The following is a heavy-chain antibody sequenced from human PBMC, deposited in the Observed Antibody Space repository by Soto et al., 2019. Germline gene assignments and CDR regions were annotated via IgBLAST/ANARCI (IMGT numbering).Heavy chain of an antibody. CDR1: GYTFTNYG. Sequence: QVQLVQSGAEVKKPGASVKVSCKASGYTFTNYGISWVRQAPGQGLEWMGWISAYNGNTNYAQNLQGRVTMTTDTATSTADMERRSRRSDDTAVYYCASRGKYGDGTFDYWGQGTLVTVSS. D-gene: IGHD4-17*01. CDR2: ISAYNGNT. V-gene: IGHV1-18*01. CDR3: ASRGKYGDGTFDY. J-gene: IGHJ4*02.